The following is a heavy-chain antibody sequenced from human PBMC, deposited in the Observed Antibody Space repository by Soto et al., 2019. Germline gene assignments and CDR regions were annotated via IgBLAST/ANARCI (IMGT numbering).Heavy chain of an antibody. J-gene: IGHJ3*02. CDR2: IYYSGST. D-gene: IGHD2-15*01. V-gene: IGHV4-39*01. Sequence: QLQLQESGPGLVKPSETLSLTCTVSGGSISSSSYYWGWIRQPPGKGLEWIGSIYYSGSTYYNPSLKSRVTISVDTATNQFSLKLSSVTAADTAVYYCARQLYCSGGSCYRIGYSYGDPDAFDIWGQGTMVTVSS. CDR3: ARQLYCSGGSCYRIGYSYGDPDAFDI. CDR1: GGSISSSSYY.